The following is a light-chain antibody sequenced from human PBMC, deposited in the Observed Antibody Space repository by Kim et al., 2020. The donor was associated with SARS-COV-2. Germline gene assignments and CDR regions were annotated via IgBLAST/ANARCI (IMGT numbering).Light chain of an antibody. V-gene: IGKV1-16*02. CDR3: QQYNSYTYS. CDR2: AAS. CDR1: QGISNY. Sequence: SASVGNRVTLTCRARQGISNYLARFQQKPGNAPKSLIYAASSLQSGVPSKFSGSGSGTDFTLPISSMQTADFATYYGQQYNSYTYSFAQGTKLEL. J-gene: IGKJ2*03.